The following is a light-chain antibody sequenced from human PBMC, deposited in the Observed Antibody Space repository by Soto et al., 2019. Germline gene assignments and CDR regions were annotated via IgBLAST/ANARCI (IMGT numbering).Light chain of an antibody. J-gene: IGLJ1*01. CDR3: QSYDSTLSARYV. Sequence: QSALTQAPSASGSPGQSVTISCTGTSTDVGGYNSVSWFQHHPGKAPKLMIYEVSKRPSGVPDRFSGSKSGNTASLTVSGLQAEDEADYYCQSYDSTLSARYVFGTGTKLTVL. V-gene: IGLV2-8*01. CDR1: STDVGGYNS. CDR2: EVS.